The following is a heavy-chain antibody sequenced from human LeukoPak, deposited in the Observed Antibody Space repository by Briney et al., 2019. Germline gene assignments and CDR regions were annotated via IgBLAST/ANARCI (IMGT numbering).Heavy chain of an antibody. V-gene: IGHV1-8*01. J-gene: IGHJ4*02. CDR3: ARGDYGDYGTVY. D-gene: IGHD4-17*01. CDR1: GYTSTSYD. CDR2: MNPNSGNT. Sequence: GASVKVSCEASGYTSTSYDINWARQATGQGLEWMGWMNPNSGNTGYAQKFQGRVTMTRNTSISTAYMELSSLRSEDTAVYYCARGDYGDYGTVYWGQGTLVTVSS.